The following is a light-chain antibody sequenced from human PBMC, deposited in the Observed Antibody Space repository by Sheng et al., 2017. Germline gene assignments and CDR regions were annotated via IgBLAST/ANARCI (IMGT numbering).Light chain of an antibody. J-gene: IGKJ1*01. V-gene: IGKV1-12*01. CDR1: QGISNW. CDR2: VAS. CDR3: QQANSFPWT. Sequence: DIQMTQSPSSVSASVGEKVTITCRASQGISNWLAWYQQKPGKPLPLLIYVASSLQSGVPSRFSGSGYGTDFTLTISSLQPEDFATYYCQQANSFPWTFGQGTKVEIK.